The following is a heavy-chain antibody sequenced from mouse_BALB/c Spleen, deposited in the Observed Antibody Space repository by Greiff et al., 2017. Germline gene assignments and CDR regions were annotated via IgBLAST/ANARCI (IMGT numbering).Heavy chain of an antibody. CDR3: ARGNYGSSPYYFDY. Sequence: EVQVVESGGGLVQPGGSRKLSCAASGFTFSSFGMHWVRQAPEKGLEWVAYISSGSSTIYYADTVKGRFTISRDNPKNTLFLQMTSLRSEDTAMYYCARGNYGSSPYYFDYWGQGTTLTVSS. CDR2: ISSGSSTI. CDR1: GFTFSSFG. V-gene: IGHV5-17*02. J-gene: IGHJ2*01. D-gene: IGHD1-1*01.